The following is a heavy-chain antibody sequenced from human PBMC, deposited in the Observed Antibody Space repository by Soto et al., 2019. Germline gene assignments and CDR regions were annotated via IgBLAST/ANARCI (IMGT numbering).Heavy chain of an antibody. V-gene: IGHV1-2*04. CDR2: INLNSGGT. J-gene: IGHJ3*02. D-gene: IGHD2-21*02. CDR3: ASPSTAVVTPKDNAFDI. CDR1: GYTFTGYY. Sequence: ASVKVSCKASGYTFTGYYMHWVRQAPGQGHEWMGWINLNSGGTNYAQKFQGWVTMTRDTSISTEYMELSRLRSDDTAGYYCASPSTAVVTPKDNAFDIWRKGTMVTVSS.